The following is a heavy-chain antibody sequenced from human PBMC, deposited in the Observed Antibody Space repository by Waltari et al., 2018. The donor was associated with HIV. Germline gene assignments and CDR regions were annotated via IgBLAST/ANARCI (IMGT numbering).Heavy chain of an antibody. D-gene: IGHD3-16*01. Sequence: EVQLVESGGGLVKPGGSLRLSCAASGFTFSNAWMSWVRQAPGKGLEWFGHSKRKTDGGTTDYAAPVKGRFTISRDDSKNTLYLQMNSLKTEDTAVYYCTTGGEDWGQGTLVTVSS. V-gene: IGHV3-15*01. CDR3: TTGGED. J-gene: IGHJ4*02. CDR2: SKRKTDGGTT. CDR1: GFTFSNAW.